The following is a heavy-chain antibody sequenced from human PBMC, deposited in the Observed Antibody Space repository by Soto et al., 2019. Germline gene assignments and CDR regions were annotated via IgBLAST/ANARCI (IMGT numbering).Heavy chain of an antibody. D-gene: IGHD2-21*02. CDR3: AKDKVSVVVTAPFDY. J-gene: IGHJ4*02. CDR2: ISYDGSNK. Sequence: GGSLRLSCAASGFTFSSYGMHWVRQAPGKGLEWVAVISYDGSNKYYADSVKGRFTVSRDKSKNTLYLQVNSLRAEDTAVYYCAKDKVSVVVTAPFDYWGQGTLVTVS. V-gene: IGHV3-30*18. CDR1: GFTFSSYG.